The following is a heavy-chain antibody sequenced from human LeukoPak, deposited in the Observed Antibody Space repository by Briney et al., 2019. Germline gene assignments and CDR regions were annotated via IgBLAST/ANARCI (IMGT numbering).Heavy chain of an antibody. V-gene: IGHV4-30-4*01. CDR3: ARYLNYDMLTGWAPVDAFDI. Sequence: PSETLSLTCTVSGGSIRSSDYYWSWIRQPPGKGLEWVGYIHFTGNTYNNPSLKSRLVISVDTSKNQFSLKLSSVTAADAAVYYCARYLNYDMLTGWAPVDAFDIWDQGTMVTVSS. D-gene: IGHD3-9*01. CDR1: GGSIRSSDYY. J-gene: IGHJ3*02. CDR2: IHFTGNT.